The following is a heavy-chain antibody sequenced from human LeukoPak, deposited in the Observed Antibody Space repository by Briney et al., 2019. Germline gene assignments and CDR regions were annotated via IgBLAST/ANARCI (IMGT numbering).Heavy chain of an antibody. V-gene: IGHV3-15*01. D-gene: IGHD2-2*01. CDR1: GFTFTNAW. CDR3: ISGFCSSASCYA. Sequence: GGSLRLSCEASGFTFTNAWMSWVRQAPGKGLEWVGRIRRKTDGGTADYAAPVMGRFTIPRDDSNNTLYLQMNSLKTEDTAVYYCISGFCSSASCYAWGRGTLVIVSS. J-gene: IGHJ4*02. CDR2: IRRKTDGGTA.